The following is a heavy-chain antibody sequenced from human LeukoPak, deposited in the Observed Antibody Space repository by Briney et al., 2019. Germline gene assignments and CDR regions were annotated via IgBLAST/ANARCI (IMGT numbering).Heavy chain of an antibody. CDR1: GYTFSNYG. D-gene: IGHD1/OR15-1a*01. J-gene: IGHJ6*03. CDR2: INPSGGST. V-gene: IGHV1-46*01. Sequence: ASVRVSCKTSGYTFSNYGVSWVRQAPGQGLEWMGIINPSGGSTSYAQKFQGRVTMTRDMSTSTVYMELSSLRSEDTAVYYCARAPLTSPYYYYYYMDVWGKGTTVTVSS. CDR3: ARAPLTSPYYYYYYMDV.